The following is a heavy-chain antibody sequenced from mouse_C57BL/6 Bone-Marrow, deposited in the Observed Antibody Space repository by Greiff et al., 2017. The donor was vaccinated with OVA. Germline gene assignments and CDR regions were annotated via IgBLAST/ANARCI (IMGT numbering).Heavy chain of an antibody. CDR2: IYPRSGNT. CDR3: ARRARGFAY. Sequence: QVQLKQSGAELARPGASVKLSCKASGYTFTSYGISWVKQRTGQGLEWIGEIYPRSGNTYYNEKFKGKATLTADKSSSTAYMELRSLTSEDSAVYFCARRARGFAYWGQGTLVTVSA. CDR1: GYTFTSYG. V-gene: IGHV1-81*01. J-gene: IGHJ3*01.